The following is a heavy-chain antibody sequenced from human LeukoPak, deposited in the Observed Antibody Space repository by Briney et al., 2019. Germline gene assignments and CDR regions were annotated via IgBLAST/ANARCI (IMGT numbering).Heavy chain of an antibody. CDR1: GFTFSNYA. D-gene: IGHD3-10*01. CDR3: AKVGPLLWFGEFSH. J-gene: IGHJ4*02. Sequence: GGSLRLSCAASGFTFSNYAMRWVRQAPGKGLEWVSGISGSGDSTYYADSVKGRFTISRDNSKNTLYLQMNSLRAEDTAVYYCAKVGPLLWFGEFSHWGQGTLVTVSS. V-gene: IGHV3-23*01. CDR2: ISGSGDST.